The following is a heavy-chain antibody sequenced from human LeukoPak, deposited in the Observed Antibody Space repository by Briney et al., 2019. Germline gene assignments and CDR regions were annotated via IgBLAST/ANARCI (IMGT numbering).Heavy chain of an antibody. D-gene: IGHD3-10*02. CDR1: GYTFTSYY. CDR2: INPSGGST. V-gene: IGHV1-46*01. Sequence: GASVKVSCKASGYTFTSYYMHWVRQAPGQGLEWMGIINPSGGSTSYAQRFQGRVTMTRDTSTSTVYMELSSLRSEDTAVYYCASSRLFGELDFDYWGQGTLVTVSS. J-gene: IGHJ4*02. CDR3: ASSRLFGELDFDY.